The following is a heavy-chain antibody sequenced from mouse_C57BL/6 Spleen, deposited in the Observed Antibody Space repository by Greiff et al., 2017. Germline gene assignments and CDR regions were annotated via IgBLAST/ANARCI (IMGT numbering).Heavy chain of an antibody. Sequence: QVQLQQSGPELVKPGASVKISCKASGYAFSSSWMNWVKQRPGKGLEWIGRIYPGDGDTNYNGKFKGKATLTADKSSSTAYMQLSSLTSEDSAVYFCARNDDGYYFDYWGQGTTLTVSS. J-gene: IGHJ2*01. V-gene: IGHV1-82*01. CDR1: GYAFSSSW. CDR3: ARNDDGYYFDY. D-gene: IGHD2-3*01. CDR2: IYPGDGDT.